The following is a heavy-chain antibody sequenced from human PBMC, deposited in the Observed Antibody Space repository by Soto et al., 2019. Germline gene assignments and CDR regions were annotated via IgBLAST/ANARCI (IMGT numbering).Heavy chain of an antibody. V-gene: IGHV4-59*01. CDR2: IYYSGST. CDR1: GGSINNYY. D-gene: IGHD3-3*01. J-gene: IGHJ4*02. CDR3: ARGWGDIWRSTCYFDR. Sequence: PSETLSLTCTASGGSINNYYWNWIRQPPGKGLEWIGYIYYSGSTNYNSSLSSRVTMSVDTSKNQFSLRLNSVTAADTAVYYCARGWGDIWRSTCYFDRWGQGTLVTVSS.